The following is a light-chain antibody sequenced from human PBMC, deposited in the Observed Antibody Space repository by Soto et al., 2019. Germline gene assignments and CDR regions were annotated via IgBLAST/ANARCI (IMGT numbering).Light chain of an antibody. J-gene: IGLJ1*01. CDR2: DVS. Sequence: ALTQPASVSGSPGQSITISCTGTSSDVGGYNYVSWYQQHPGKAPKLMIYDVSNRPSGVSNRFSGSKSGNTASLTISGLQAEDEADYYCSSYTSSSSLYVFGTGTKVTVL. CDR1: SSDVGGYNY. V-gene: IGLV2-14*01. CDR3: SSYTSSSSLYV.